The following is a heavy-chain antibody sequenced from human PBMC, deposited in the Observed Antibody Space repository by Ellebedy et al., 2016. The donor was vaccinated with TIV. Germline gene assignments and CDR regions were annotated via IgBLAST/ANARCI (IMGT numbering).Heavy chain of an antibody. Sequence: SVKVSXKASRGTFNTYPISWVRQAPGQGLEWMGRIIPIVDIAKYAQKFQGRVTITTDKSTSTVYMELTSLRSEDTAVYYCARDRLEVAVGAGILDYWGQGTLVIVSS. D-gene: IGHD6-13*01. J-gene: IGHJ4*02. CDR1: RGTFNTYP. CDR3: ARDRLEVAVGAGILDY. CDR2: IIPIVDIA. V-gene: IGHV1-69*04.